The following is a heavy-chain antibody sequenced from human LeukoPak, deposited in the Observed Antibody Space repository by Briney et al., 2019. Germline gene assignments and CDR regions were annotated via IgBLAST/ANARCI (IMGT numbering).Heavy chain of an antibody. Sequence: GGSLRLSCAASGFTFSSFEMNWVRQAPGKGLEWISYISTSGASTYYADSVKGRFTVSRDNAKNSMFLRMDTLRAEDTAVYYCARERGYNYGYSWYYDQWGQGLLVTVSS. CDR1: GFTFSSFE. CDR3: ARERGYNYGYSWYYDQ. CDR2: ISTSGAST. D-gene: IGHD5-18*01. V-gene: IGHV3-48*03. J-gene: IGHJ4*02.